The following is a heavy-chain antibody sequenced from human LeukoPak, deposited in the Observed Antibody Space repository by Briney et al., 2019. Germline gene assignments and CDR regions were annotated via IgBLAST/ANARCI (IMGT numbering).Heavy chain of an antibody. D-gene: IGHD2-21*02. V-gene: IGHV4-59*13. CDR2: IYYSGST. J-gene: IGHJ4*02. CDR1: GHSFRRYY. CDR3: ARLYCGGDCFAGYFDY. Sequence: SETLSLTCTVSGHSFRRYYWSWIREPPGKALEWIGYIYYSGSTNYNPSLKSRVTISVDTSKNQFSLKLSSVTAADTAVYYCARLYCGGDCFAGYFDYWGQGTLVPVSS.